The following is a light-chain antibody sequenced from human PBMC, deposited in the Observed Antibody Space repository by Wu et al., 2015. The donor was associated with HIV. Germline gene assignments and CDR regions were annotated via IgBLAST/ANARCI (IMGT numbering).Light chain of an antibody. J-gene: IGKJ1*01. CDR1: QSVSGS. CDR3: QQYNDWPET. Sequence: EIVMTQSPATLSLSPGERATLSCRASQSVSGSLAWYQQKPGQAPRLLIYGAPTRAAGIPARFSGSGSGTEFTLTINSLQSVDFAVYYCQQYNDWPETFGQGTKVEVK. V-gene: IGKV3-15*01. CDR2: GAP.